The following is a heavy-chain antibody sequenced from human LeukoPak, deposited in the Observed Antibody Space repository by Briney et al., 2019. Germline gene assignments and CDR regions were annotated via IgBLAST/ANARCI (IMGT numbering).Heavy chain of an antibody. CDR1: GFTFSSYG. V-gene: IGHV3-30*18. J-gene: IGHJ4*02. CDR3: VNHITAMIRGCLDH. D-gene: IGHD5-18*01. CDR2: ISYDGSNR. Sequence: AGRSLRLSCAASGFTFSSYGMHWVRQAPGKGLEWVAVISYDGSNRYYADSVKGRFTISRDNSKNTLFLQVNSLSVEDTATYYCVNHITAMIRGCLDHWGQGILVSVSS.